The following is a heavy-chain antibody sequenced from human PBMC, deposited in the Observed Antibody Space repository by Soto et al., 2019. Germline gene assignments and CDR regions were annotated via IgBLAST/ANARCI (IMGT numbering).Heavy chain of an antibody. Sequence: LSLTCTVSGGSVSSGDYYWSWIRQPPGKGLEWIGYIYYSESTNYNPSLKSRVSISLDTSKNQFSLRLTSVTAADTAVYYCARIPVDTYMINWFDPWGQGTLVTVSS. J-gene: IGHJ5*02. V-gene: IGHV4-61*08. D-gene: IGHD5-18*01. CDR3: ARIPVDTYMINWFDP. CDR1: GGSVSSGDYY. CDR2: IYYSEST.